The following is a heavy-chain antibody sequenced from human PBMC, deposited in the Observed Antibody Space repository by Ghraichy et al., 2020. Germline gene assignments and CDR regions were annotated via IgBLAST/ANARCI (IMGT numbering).Heavy chain of an antibody. V-gene: IGHV3-23*01. CDR1: GFTFSSYA. J-gene: IGHJ5*02. CDR3: AKDGKEWEPWS. CDR2: ISGSGGST. Sequence: GESLNISCAASGFTFSSYAMSWVRQAPGKGLEWVSAISGSGGSTYYADSVKGRFTISRDNSKNTLYLQMNSLRAEDTAVYYCAKDGKEWEPWSWGQGTLVTVSS. D-gene: IGHD1-26*01.